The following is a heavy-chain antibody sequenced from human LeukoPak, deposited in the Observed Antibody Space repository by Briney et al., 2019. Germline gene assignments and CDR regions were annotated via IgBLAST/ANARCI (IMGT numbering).Heavy chain of an antibody. D-gene: IGHD1-26*01. CDR2: INSDGSST. Sequence: GGSLRLSCAASGFTFSSYWMHWVRQAPGKGLVWVSRINSDGSSTIYADSVKGRFTISRDNAKNTLYLQMNSLRAEDTAVYYCASMGTGSYYSGLDYWGQGTLVTVSS. J-gene: IGHJ4*02. V-gene: IGHV3-74*01. CDR1: GFTFSSYW. CDR3: ASMGTGSYYSGLDY.